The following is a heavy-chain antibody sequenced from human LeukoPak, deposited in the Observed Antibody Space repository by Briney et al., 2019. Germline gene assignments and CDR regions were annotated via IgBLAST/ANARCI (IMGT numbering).Heavy chain of an antibody. V-gene: IGHV4-61*02. J-gene: IGHJ3*02. Sequence: PSETLSLTCTVSGGSISSSSYYWSWIRQPAGKGLEWIGRIYTSGSTNYNPSLKSRVTMSVDTSKNQFSLKLSSVTAADTAVYYCARKGYYGSGSDAFDIWGQGTMVTVSS. CDR3: ARKGYYGSGSDAFDI. CDR1: GGSISSSSYY. CDR2: IYTSGST. D-gene: IGHD3-10*01.